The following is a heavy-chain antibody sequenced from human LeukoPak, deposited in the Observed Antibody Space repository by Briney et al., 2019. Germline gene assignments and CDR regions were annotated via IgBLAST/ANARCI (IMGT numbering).Heavy chain of an antibody. D-gene: IGHD3-22*01. CDR2: VNHSGST. V-gene: IGHV4-34*01. J-gene: IGHJ4*02. CDR3: ARGGSPMIVPSWLFDY. Sequence: PSETLSLTCAVYGGSFSGYYWSWIRQPPGKGLEWIGEVNHSGSTNYNPSLKSRVTISVDTSKNQFSLKLSSVTAADTAVYYCARGGSPMIVPSWLFDYWGQGTLVTVSS. CDR1: GGSFSGYY.